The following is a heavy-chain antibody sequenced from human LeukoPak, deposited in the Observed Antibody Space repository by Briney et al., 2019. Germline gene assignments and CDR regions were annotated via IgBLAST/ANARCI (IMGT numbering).Heavy chain of an antibody. V-gene: IGHV3-23*01. J-gene: IGHJ4*02. CDR2: ISGSDSST. D-gene: IGHD4-23*01. CDR1: GFTLSPFT. Sequence: GGSLRLSCAASGFTLSPFTMNWVRQAPGKGLEWVSGISGSDSSTYYADFVKGRFTISRDNSKNTLYLQMNSLRADDTAVYYCAKGGGWLYYFDYWGQGTLVTVSS. CDR3: AKGGGWLYYFDY.